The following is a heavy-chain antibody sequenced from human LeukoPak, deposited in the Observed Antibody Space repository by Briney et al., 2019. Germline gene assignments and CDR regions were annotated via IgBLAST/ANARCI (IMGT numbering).Heavy chain of an antibody. CDR2: INPNSGGT. J-gene: IGHJ4*02. V-gene: IGHV1-2*06. Sequence: ASVKVSCKASGYTFTGYYMHWVRQAPGQGLEWMGRINPNSGGTNYAQKFQGRVTMTRDTSISTAYMELSRLRSDDTAVYYCVRVFGYGADPIDYWGQGTLVTVSS. CDR1: GYTFTGYY. CDR3: VRVFGYGADPIDY. D-gene: IGHD5-12*01.